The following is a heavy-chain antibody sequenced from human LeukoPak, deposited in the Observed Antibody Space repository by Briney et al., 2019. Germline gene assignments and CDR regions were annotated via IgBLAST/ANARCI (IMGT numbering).Heavy chain of an antibody. Sequence: GGSLRLSCAASGFTVSSNYMSWVRHAPGKGLELVSAISGSGGSTYYADSVKGRFTISRDNSKNTLYLQMNSLRAEDTAVYYCAKDSVLRYFDWLSFIDYWGQGTLVTVSS. CDR1: GFTVSSNY. V-gene: IGHV3-23*01. CDR2: ISGSGGST. J-gene: IGHJ4*02. CDR3: AKDSVLRYFDWLSFIDY. D-gene: IGHD3-9*01.